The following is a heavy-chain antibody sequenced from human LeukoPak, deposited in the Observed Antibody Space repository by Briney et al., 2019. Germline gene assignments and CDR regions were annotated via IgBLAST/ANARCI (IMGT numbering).Heavy chain of an antibody. CDR1: GGSFSGYY. V-gene: IGHV4-34*01. CDR2: INHSGST. CDR3: ARQKERITMVRGALDY. D-gene: IGHD3-10*01. Sequence: TSETLSLTCAVYGGSFSGYYWSWIRQPPGKGLEWIGDINHSGSTNYNPSLKSRVTISVDTSKNQFSLKLSSVTAADTAVYYCARQKERITMVRGALDYWGQGTLVTVSS. J-gene: IGHJ4*02.